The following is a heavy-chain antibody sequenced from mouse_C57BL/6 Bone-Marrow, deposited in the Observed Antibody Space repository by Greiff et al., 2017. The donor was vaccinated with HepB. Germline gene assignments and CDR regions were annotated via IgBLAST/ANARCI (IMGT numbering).Heavy chain of an antibody. CDR2: ISNLAYSI. Sequence: EVKLMESGGGLVQPGGSLKLSCAASGFTFSDYGMAWVRQAPRKGPEWVAFISNLAYSIYYADTVTGRFTISRENAKNTPYLEMSSLRSEDTAMYYCARHSYSKRDDAMGYWGQGTSVTVSS. V-gene: IGHV5-15*01. CDR1: GFTFSDYG. CDR3: ARHSYSKRDDAMGY. D-gene: IGHD2-5*01. J-gene: IGHJ4*01.